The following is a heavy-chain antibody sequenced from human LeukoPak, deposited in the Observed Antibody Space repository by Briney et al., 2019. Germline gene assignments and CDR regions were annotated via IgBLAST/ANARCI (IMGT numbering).Heavy chain of an antibody. CDR1: GLTFSSSV. CDR2: ISSHGHSQ. Sequence: AGGSLRLSCAASGLTFSSSVIHWVRQAPGKRLEWVAVISSHGHSQYYADSVKDRFTNSRDNSKNTQYLQINSLREDDTAIYYCARERGVLDAFDIWGQGTIVTVFS. V-gene: IGHV3-30-3*01. CDR3: ARERGVLDAFDI. J-gene: IGHJ3*02. D-gene: IGHD3-16*01.